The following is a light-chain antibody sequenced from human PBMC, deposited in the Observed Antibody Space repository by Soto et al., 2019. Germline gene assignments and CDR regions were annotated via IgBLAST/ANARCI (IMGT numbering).Light chain of an antibody. CDR3: CSYAGSSTP. V-gene: IGLV2-23*01. Sequence: QSALTQPASVSGSPGQSITISCTGTSSDVGSYNLVSWYQQHPGKAPKLMIYEGSKRPSGVSNRFSGSKSGNTASLTISGLEGEDEADYYCCSYAGSSTPFGGGTKVTVL. CDR1: SSDVGSYNL. CDR2: EGS. J-gene: IGLJ2*01.